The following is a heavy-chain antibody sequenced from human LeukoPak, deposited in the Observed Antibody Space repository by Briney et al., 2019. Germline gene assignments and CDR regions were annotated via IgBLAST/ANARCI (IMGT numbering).Heavy chain of an antibody. CDR3: ARPGYSSGWYGYYMDV. V-gene: IGHV3-20*04. D-gene: IGHD6-19*01. Sequence: GGSLRLSCAASGFTFDDYGMSWVRQAPGKGLEWVSGINWNGGRTGYADSVKGRFTISRDNAKNSLYLQMNSLRAEDTALYYCARPGYSSGWYGYYMDVWGKGTTVTVSS. CDR1: GFTFDDYG. J-gene: IGHJ6*03. CDR2: INWNGGRT.